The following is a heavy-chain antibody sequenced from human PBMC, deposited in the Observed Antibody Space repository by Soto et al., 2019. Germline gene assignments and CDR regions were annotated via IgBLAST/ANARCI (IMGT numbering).Heavy chain of an antibody. V-gene: IGHV4-34*01. D-gene: IGHD3-22*01. CDR3: ARESVYYDSSGYRNWFDP. Sequence: RRIRQQQRKGLEWIGEINHSGSTNYNPSLKSRVTISVDTSKNQFSLKLSSVTAADTAVYYCARESVYYDSSGYRNWFDPWGQGTLVTVSS. CDR2: INHSGST. J-gene: IGHJ5*02.